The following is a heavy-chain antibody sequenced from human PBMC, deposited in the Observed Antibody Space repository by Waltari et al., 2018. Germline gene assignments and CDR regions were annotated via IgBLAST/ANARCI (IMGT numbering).Heavy chain of an antibody. Sequence: QVQLVQSGAEVRKPGASVTVSCKASGYTFTSYYIHWVRQAPGQGLEWMGIINPSGGSTTYKEKFQGRVTMTRDTTTTTVYMELSSLRSQDTGMYYCARGLQLGTTFDVWGQGTMVTV. CDR2: INPSGGST. CDR3: ARGLQLGTTFDV. D-gene: IGHD1-1*01. V-gene: IGHV1-46*01. CDR1: GYTFTSYY. J-gene: IGHJ3*01.